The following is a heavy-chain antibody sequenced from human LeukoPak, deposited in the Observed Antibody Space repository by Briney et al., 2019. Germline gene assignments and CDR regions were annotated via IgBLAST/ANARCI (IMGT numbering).Heavy chain of an antibody. J-gene: IGHJ3*02. CDR2: IIPILGIA. CDR1: GGTFSSYA. D-gene: IGHD3-22*01. V-gene: IGHV1-69*04. Sequence: SVKVSCKASGGTFSSYAISWVRQAPGQGLEWMGRIIPILGIANYAQKFQGRVTITADKSTSTAYMELSSLRSEDTAVYYCARDPNPTMIVVNYAFDIWGQGTMVTVSS. CDR3: ARDPNPTMIVVNYAFDI.